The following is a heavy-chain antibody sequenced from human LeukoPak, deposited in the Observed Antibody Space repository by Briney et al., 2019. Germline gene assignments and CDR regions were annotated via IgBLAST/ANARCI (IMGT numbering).Heavy chain of an antibody. J-gene: IGHJ6*02. V-gene: IGHV3-30*04. CDR2: ILEDGSTG. CDR1: GFTSRYYA. Sequence: PGRSLRLSCAVSGFTSRYYAMQWVRQAPGKVPECVAVILEDGSTGYYIDSVKGRFTISRDNSKNTLHLQMNNLGVEDTAVYYCVRDWGLDVWGQGTTVTVSS. CDR3: VRDWGLDV.